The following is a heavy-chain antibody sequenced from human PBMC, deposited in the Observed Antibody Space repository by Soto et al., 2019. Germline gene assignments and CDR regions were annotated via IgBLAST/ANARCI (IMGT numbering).Heavy chain of an antibody. CDR1: GGTFSSYT. J-gene: IGHJ5*02. V-gene: IGHV1-69*01. Sequence: QVQLVQSGAEVRKPGSSVKVSCKASGGTFSSYTISWVRQAPGQGLEWMGEIIPIFGTTNYAQKFQGRVTVTADESTRTAYMELSSLRSEDTAVYYCARDRVLPGATPHWFDPWGQGTLVTVSS. D-gene: IGHD2-2*01. CDR2: IIPIFGTT. CDR3: ARDRVLPGATPHWFDP.